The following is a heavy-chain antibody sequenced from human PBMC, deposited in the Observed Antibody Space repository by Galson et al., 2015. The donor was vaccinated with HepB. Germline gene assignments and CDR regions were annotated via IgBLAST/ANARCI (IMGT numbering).Heavy chain of an antibody. Sequence: SVKVSCKASGYTFTSYGISWVRQAPGQGLEWMGWISAYNGNTNYAQKLQGRVTMTTDTSTSTAYMELRSLRSDDTAVYYCARESYNWNDGGVDYWGQGTLVTVSS. CDR3: ARESYNWNDGGVDY. V-gene: IGHV1-18*01. D-gene: IGHD1-1*01. CDR1: GYTFTSYG. CDR2: ISAYNGNT. J-gene: IGHJ4*02.